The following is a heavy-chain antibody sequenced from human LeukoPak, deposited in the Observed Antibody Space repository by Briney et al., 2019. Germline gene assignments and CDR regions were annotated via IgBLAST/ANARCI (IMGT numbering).Heavy chain of an antibody. CDR2: IYYSGST. Sequence: SQTLSLTCTVSGGSISSGGYYWSWVRQPPGEGLEWIGYIYYSGSTYYHPSLKSRVTISLDTSKNQFSLKLSSVTAADTAVYYCARVTTVTTSFHFDYWGQGTLVTVSS. CDR3: ARVTTVTTSFHFDY. CDR1: GGSISSGGYY. J-gene: IGHJ4*02. V-gene: IGHV4-30-4*01. D-gene: IGHD4-17*01.